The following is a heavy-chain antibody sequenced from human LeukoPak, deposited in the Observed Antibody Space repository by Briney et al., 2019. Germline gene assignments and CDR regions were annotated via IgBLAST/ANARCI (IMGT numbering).Heavy chain of an antibody. CDR3: VRQAKSGTYERLYDY. CDR1: GGSISSSTYY. Sequence: SETLSLTCTVSGGSISSSTYYWGWIRQSPGKGLEFIGTIYSSGTTYYNPSLKRRATISVDTSKNQFSLKLSSVTGADTALYYCVRQAKSGTYERLYDYWGQGTLVTVSS. D-gene: IGHD1-26*01. J-gene: IGHJ4*02. V-gene: IGHV4-39*01. CDR2: IYSSGTT.